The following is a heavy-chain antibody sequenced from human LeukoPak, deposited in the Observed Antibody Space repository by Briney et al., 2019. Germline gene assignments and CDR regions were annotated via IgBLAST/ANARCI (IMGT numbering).Heavy chain of an antibody. CDR3: AREVAVSGTENGAFNV. J-gene: IGHJ6*02. CDR2: ISFDGTNK. V-gene: IGHV3-30*03. CDR1: GFTFSSSG. Sequence: GGSLRLSCAASGFTFSSSGMHWVRQAPGKGLEWVAVISFDGTNKYYADSVKGRLTISRDNSENTLHLQMNSLRAEDTAVYFCAREVAVSGTENGAFNVWGPGTTVTVSS. D-gene: IGHD6-19*01.